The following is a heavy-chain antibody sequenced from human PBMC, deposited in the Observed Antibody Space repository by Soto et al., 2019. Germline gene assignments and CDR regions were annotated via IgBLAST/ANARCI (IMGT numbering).Heavy chain of an antibody. J-gene: IGHJ3*02. D-gene: IGHD5-18*01. CDR3: ARARRAYTHGYDAFDI. CDR1: GFTFSSYC. V-gene: IGHV3-33*01. Sequence: GGSLRLSCAASGFTFSSYCIHWVRQAPCKGLEWVAVIWYDGINKYYADSVKGRFTISRDNSKNTLYLEMNSLRAENTAVYYCARARRAYTHGYDAFDIWGQRTMVAV. CDR2: IWYDGINK.